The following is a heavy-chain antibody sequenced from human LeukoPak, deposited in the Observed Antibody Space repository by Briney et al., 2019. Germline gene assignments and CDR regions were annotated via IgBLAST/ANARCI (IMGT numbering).Heavy chain of an antibody. V-gene: IGHV1-18*01. Sequence: ASVKVSCKASGYTFTSYGISWVRQAPGQGLEWMGWISAYNGNTNYAQKLQGRVTMTTDTSTSTAYMELSRLRSDDTAVYYCARNSRVRGVIGGWFDPWGQGTLVTVSS. CDR3: ARNSRVRGVIGGWFDP. CDR2: ISAYNGNT. CDR1: GYTFTSYG. J-gene: IGHJ5*02. D-gene: IGHD3-10*01.